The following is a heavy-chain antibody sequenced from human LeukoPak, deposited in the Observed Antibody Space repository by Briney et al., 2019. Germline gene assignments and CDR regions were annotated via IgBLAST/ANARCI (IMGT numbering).Heavy chain of an antibody. CDR3: ARAVVPAATEQLRYFDWSPPTNWFDP. J-gene: IGHJ5*02. CDR2: ISAYNGNT. D-gene: IGHD3-9*01. Sequence: GASVKVSCKASGYTFTSYGISWVRQAPGQGLEWMGWISAYNGNTNYAQKLQGRVTMTTDTSTSTAYMELRSLRSDDTAVYYCARAVVPAATEQLRYFDWSPPTNWFDPWGQGTLVTVSS. CDR1: GYTFTSYG. V-gene: IGHV1-18*01.